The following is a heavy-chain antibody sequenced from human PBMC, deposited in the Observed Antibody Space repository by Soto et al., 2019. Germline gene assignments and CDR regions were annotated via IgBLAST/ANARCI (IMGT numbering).Heavy chain of an antibody. CDR1: GFTFGNYA. CDR2: ISRSGDTT. J-gene: IGHJ4*02. D-gene: IGHD4-17*01. V-gene: IGHV3-23*01. CDR3: AKDRGDYGDYPTSFDY. Sequence: EVQLLESGGGLVQPGGSLSLSCAASGFTFGNYAMSWVRQAPGKGLEWVSGISRSGDTTDHADSVKGRFTISRDNSNNTLSLQMNSLRAEDTAVYYCAKDRGDYGDYPTSFDYWGQGTLITVSS.